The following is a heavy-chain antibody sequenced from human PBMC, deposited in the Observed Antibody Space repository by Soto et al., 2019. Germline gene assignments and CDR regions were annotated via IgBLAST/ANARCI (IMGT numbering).Heavy chain of an antibody. V-gene: IGHV4-39*01. CDR3: ARPPTASLDAFDI. CDR2: IFYSGST. CDR1: GGAISSSRYY. Sequence: SETLSLTCTVSGGAISSSRYYWGWIRQPPGKGLEWIGSIFYSGSTYHNPSLKSRVTISVDTSKNQFSLKLSSVTAADTAVYYCARPPTASLDAFDIWGQGTMVTVSS. J-gene: IGHJ3*02.